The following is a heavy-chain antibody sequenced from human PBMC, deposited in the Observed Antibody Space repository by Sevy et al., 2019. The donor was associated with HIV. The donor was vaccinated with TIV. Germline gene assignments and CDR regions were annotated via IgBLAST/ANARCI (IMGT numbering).Heavy chain of an antibody. CDR1: GFTFSSYA. J-gene: IGHJ4*02. D-gene: IGHD2-21*01. CDR2: ISYDGSKK. CDR3: ARAGVSYCTADCHHRFDY. V-gene: IGHV3-30*09. Sequence: GGSLRLSCAASGFTFSSYALLWVRQAPGKGLEWVSLISYDGSKKYYSDSVKGSFAISRDESKTTLFLQMNSLRSEDTAIYYCARAGVSYCTADCHHRFDYWGRGTLVTDSS.